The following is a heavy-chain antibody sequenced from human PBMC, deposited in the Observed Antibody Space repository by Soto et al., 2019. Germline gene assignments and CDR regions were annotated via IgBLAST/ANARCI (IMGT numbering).Heavy chain of an antibody. CDR2: IYYSGST. CDR3: AGMNSETSSRGPYFDY. V-gene: IGHV4-61*01. CDR1: GGSVSSGSYY. J-gene: IGHJ4*02. Sequence: LSETLSLTCTVSGGSVSSGSYYWSWIRQPPRKGLEWIGYIYYSGSTYYNPSLKSRVTMSVDTSKNQFSLKLSSVTAVDTAVYYCAGMNSETSSRGPYFDYWGQGTLVTVSS. D-gene: IGHD1-1*01.